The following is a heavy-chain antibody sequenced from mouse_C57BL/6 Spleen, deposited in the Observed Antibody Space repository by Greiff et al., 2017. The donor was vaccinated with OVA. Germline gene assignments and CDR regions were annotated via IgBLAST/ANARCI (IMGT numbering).Heavy chain of an antibody. D-gene: IGHD4-1*01. CDR1: GFTFTTYA. J-gene: IGHJ1*03. Sequence: EVQLLEPGGGLVQPKGSLKLSCAASGFTFTTYAMHWVRQAPGKGLEWVARIRSKSSNYATYYADSVKDRFTIFRDDSQSMLYLQMNNLKTEDTAMYYCVREIWDLWYFDVWGTGTTVTVSS. CDR2: IRSKSSNYAT. V-gene: IGHV10-3*01. CDR3: VREIWDLWYFDV.